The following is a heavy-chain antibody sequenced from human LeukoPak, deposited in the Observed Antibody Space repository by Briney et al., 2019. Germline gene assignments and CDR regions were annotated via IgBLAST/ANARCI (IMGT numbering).Heavy chain of an antibody. CDR2: IYWDEDK. J-gene: IGHJ4*02. CDR1: GFSLSTSGVG. Sequence: SGPTLVKATQTLTLTCTFSGFSLSTSGVGVGWIRQPPGKALEWLALIYWDEDKRYSPSLKSRLTITKDTSKNQVVLTMTNMDPVDTATYYCAHSGYYDSRHYFDYWGQGTLVTVSS. D-gene: IGHD3-22*01. CDR3: AHSGYYDSRHYFDY. V-gene: IGHV2-5*02.